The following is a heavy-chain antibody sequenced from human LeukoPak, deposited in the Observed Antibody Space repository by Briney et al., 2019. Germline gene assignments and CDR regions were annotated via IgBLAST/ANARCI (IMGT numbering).Heavy chain of an antibody. CDR1: GGSISSSPYY. D-gene: IGHD3-22*01. CDR2: IYYSGTT. J-gene: IGHJ2*01. CDR3: ASYLGQTEVVINPNNYFFDV. V-gene: IGHV4-39*07. Sequence: SETLSLTCTVSGGSISSSPYYWGWIRQPPGKGLEWIGSIYYSGTTHYNPSLESRVTISVDTSKNQFSLKLTSVTAADTAVYYCASYLGQTEVVINPNNYFFDVWGRGTLVTVSS.